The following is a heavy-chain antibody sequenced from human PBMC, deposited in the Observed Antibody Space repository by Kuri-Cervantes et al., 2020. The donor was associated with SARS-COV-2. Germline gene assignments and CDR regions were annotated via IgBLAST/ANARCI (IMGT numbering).Heavy chain of an antibody. CDR1: DYIFTSYG. Sequence: ASVKVSCKASDYIFTSYGISWVRQAPGQGLEWMGWISAYNGYTNYAQKLQGRANMTTDTSTSTAYMDLRSLRSDDTAVYYCARASPHRTSGYNTLDYWGQGTLVTVSS. CDR3: ARASPHRTSGYNTLDY. D-gene: IGHD3-3*01. CDR2: ISAYNGYT. J-gene: IGHJ4*02. V-gene: IGHV1-18*01.